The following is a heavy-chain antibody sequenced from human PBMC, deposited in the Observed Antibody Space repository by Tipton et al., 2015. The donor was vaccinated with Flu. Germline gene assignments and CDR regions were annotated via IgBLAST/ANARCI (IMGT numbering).Heavy chain of an antibody. CDR3: ARDPSLGMPDYFDY. Sequence: TLSLTCSVSGDSIGSRYFWGWIRQPPGKGLEWIGNIHRSGTTYYNPSLKSRVTISMDASKSQFTLRLSSVTAADTALYYCARDPSLGMPDYFDYWGQGTLVTASS. V-gene: IGHV4-38-2*02. CDR2: IHRSGTT. J-gene: IGHJ4*02. CDR1: GDSIGSRYF. D-gene: IGHD2-2*01.